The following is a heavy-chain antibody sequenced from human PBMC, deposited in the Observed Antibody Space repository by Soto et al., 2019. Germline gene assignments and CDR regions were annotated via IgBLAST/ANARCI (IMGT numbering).Heavy chain of an antibody. D-gene: IGHD3-10*01. CDR1: GYTFTSYG. V-gene: IGHV1-18*04. J-gene: IGHJ5*02. CDR3: GYYYGSGSWGLDP. CDR2: ISAYNGNT. Sequence: ASVKVSCKASGYTFTSYGISWVRQAPGQGLEWMGWISAYNGNTNYAQKLQGRVTMTTDTSTSTAYMELRSLRSDDTVVYYCGYYYGSGSWGLDPWGQGTLVTVSS.